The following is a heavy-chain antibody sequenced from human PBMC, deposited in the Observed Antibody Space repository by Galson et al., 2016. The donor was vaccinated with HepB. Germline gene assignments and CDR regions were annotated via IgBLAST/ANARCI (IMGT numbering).Heavy chain of an antibody. CDR1: EFTVSNNY. J-gene: IGHJ4*01. CDR3: STLNPASPYFDY. CDR2: IYSGGNT. V-gene: IGHV3-53*01. Sequence: SLRLSCAASEFTVSNNYMSWVRQAPGKGLEWVSLIYSGGNTRYADAVKGRFIISSNNSKNPVYPQMNSLRAEDTAVYYCSTLNPASPYFDYWGHGTLVTVSS.